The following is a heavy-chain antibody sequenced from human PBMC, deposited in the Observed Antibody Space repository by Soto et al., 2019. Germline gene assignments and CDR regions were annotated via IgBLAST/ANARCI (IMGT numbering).Heavy chain of an antibody. D-gene: IGHD3-16*01. CDR3: ARRYGWAFDI. J-gene: IGHJ3*02. CDR2: IYYSGST. Sequence: SETLSLTCTVSGGSSSSYYWSWIRQPPGKGLEWIGYIYYSGSTNYNPSLKSRVTISVDTAKNQFSLKLSSVTAADTAVYYCARRYGWAFDIWGQGPMVTVSS. V-gene: IGHV4-59*08. CDR1: GGSSSSYY.